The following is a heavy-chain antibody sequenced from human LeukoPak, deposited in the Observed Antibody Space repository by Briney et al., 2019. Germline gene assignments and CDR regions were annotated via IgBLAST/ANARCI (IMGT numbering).Heavy chain of an antibody. D-gene: IGHD5-18*01. CDR3: ARDIQLWLEGAFDI. CDR2: INPSGGST. CDR1: GYTFTSYY. Sequence: ASVKVSCKASGYTFTSYYMHWVRQAPGQGLEWMGIINPSGGSTSYAQKLQGRVTMTTDTSTSTAYMELRSLRSDDTAVYYCARDIQLWLEGAFDIWGQGTMVTVSS. J-gene: IGHJ3*02. V-gene: IGHV1-46*01.